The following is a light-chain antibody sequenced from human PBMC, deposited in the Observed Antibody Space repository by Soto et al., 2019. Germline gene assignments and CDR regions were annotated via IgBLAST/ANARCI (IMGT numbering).Light chain of an antibody. CDR2: GAS. CDR1: QSVSSN. J-gene: IGKJ1*01. Sequence: EIGMTKSRTTLSVSPGEGATLSCRASQSVSSNLAWYQQKPGQAPRLLIYGASTRATGIPARFSGSGSGTEFTLTISSLQSEDFAVYYCQQYNNWPRTFGQGTKVDIK. CDR3: QQYNNWPRT. V-gene: IGKV3-15*01.